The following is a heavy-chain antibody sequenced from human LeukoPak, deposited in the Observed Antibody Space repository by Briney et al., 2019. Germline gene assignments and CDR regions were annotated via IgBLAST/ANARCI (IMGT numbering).Heavy chain of an antibody. Sequence: GGSLRLSCAASGFTFSSYAMSWVRQAPGKGLEWVSAISGSGGSTYYADPVKGRFTISRDNAKNSLYLQMNSLRDEDTAVYYCARDRGYCSGGSCYTYYFDYWGQGTLVTVSS. V-gene: IGHV3-23*01. CDR2: ISGSGGST. CDR3: ARDRGYCSGGSCYTYYFDY. D-gene: IGHD2-15*01. CDR1: GFTFSSYA. J-gene: IGHJ4*02.